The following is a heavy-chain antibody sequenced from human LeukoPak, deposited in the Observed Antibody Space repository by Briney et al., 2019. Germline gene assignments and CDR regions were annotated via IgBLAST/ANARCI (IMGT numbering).Heavy chain of an antibody. J-gene: IGHJ4*02. D-gene: IGHD3-16*01. CDR2: IYHSGST. CDR1: GYSISSGYY. CDR3: ARDLGMITFGGAHFDY. V-gene: IGHV4-38-2*02. Sequence: SETLFLTCTVSGYSISSGYYWGWIRQPPGKGLEWIGSIYHSGSTYYNPSLKSRVTISVDTSKNQFSLKLSSVTAADTAVYYCARDLGMITFGGAHFDYWGQGTLVTVSS.